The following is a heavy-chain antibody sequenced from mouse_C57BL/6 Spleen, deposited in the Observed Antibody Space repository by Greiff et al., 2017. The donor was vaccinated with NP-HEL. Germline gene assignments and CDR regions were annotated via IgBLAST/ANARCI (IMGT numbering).Heavy chain of an antibody. CDR1: GYSFTDYN. V-gene: IGHV1-39*01. J-gene: IGHJ4*01. CDR2: INPNYGTT. D-gene: IGHD2-5*01. Sequence: LQESGPELVKPGASVKISCKASGYSFTDYNMNWVKQSNGKSLEWIGVINPNYGTTSYNQKFKGKATLTVDQSSSTAYMQLNSLTSEDSAVYYCARSYSNYGDYAMDYWGQGTSVTVSS. CDR3: ARSYSNYGDYAMDY.